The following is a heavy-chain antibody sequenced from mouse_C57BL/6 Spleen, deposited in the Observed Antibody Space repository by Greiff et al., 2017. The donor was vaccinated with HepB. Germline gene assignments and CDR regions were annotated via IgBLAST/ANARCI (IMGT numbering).Heavy chain of an antibody. D-gene: IGHD1-1*01. Sequence: VQLQQPGAELVMPGASVKLSCKASGYTFTSYWMHWVKQRPGQGLEWIGEIDPSDSYTNYNQKFKGKSTLTVDKSSSTAYMQLSSLTSEDSAVYYCARGGATVVAGDWYFDVWGTGTTVTVSS. CDR2: IDPSDSYT. V-gene: IGHV1-69*01. CDR1: GYTFTSYW. CDR3: ARGGATVVAGDWYFDV. J-gene: IGHJ1*03.